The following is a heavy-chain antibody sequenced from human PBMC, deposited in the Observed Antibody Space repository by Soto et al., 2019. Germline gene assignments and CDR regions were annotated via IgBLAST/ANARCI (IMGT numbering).Heavy chain of an antibody. J-gene: IGHJ5*02. CDR2: IIPIFGTA. V-gene: IGHV1-69*13. CDR3: AGPKFRFWQQLDP. Sequence: GASVKVSCKASGGTFSSYAISWVRQAPGQGLEWMGGIIPIFGTANYAQKFRGRVTITADESTSTAYMELSSLRSEDTAVYYCAGPKFRFWQQLDPWGQGPLVTVSS. CDR1: GGTFSSYA. D-gene: IGHD3-3*01.